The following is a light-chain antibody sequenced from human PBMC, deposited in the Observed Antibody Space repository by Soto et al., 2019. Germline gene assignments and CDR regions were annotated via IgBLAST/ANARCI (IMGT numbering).Light chain of an antibody. V-gene: IGLV2-23*02. CDR2: EVT. CDR3: CSRV. J-gene: IGLJ3*02. CDR1: SSDVATYNL. Sequence: QSALTQPASVSGSPGQSFTISCTGTSSDVATYNLVSWYQQRPGTAPQLIIYEVTKRPSGVSTRFSGSQSGNTASLTISGLQADDEADYYCCSRVFGGGTKVTVL.